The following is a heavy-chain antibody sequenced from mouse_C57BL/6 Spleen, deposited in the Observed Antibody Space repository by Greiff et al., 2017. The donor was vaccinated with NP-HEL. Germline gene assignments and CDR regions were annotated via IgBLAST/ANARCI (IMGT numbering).Heavy chain of an antibody. J-gene: IGHJ3*01. CDR1: GFTFSDFY. V-gene: IGHV7-1*01. CDR3: ARDAWDYYGSSPFAY. Sequence: EVHLVESGGGLVQSGRSLRLSCATSGFTFSDFYMEWVRQAPGKGLEWIAASRNKANDYTTEYSASVKGRFIVSRDTSQSILYLQMNALRAEDTAIYYCARDAWDYYGSSPFAYWGQGTLVTVSA. D-gene: IGHD1-1*01. CDR2: SRNKANDYTT.